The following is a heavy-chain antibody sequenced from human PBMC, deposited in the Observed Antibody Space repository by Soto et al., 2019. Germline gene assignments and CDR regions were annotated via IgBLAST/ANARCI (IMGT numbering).Heavy chain of an antibody. CDR2: IWYDGSKQ. Sequence: QVQLVESGGGVIQPGWSLRLSCVVSGFTFSGYGRHWVRQAPGKGLEWVAVIWYDGSKQYYADSVRGRFTISRDDSKNTLYLQMNSLRGEDTAVYYCARCNPGLVSDTWGQGTMVTVSS. V-gene: IGHV3-33*01. CDR3: ARCNPGLVSDT. J-gene: IGHJ3*02. D-gene: IGHD3-22*01. CDR1: GFTFSGYG.